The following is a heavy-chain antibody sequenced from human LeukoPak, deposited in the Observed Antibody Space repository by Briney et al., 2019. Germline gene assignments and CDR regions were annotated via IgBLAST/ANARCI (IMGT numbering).Heavy chain of an antibody. CDR2: IIPSFGTA. D-gene: IGHD3-9*01. CDR1: GGTFSSYA. Sequence: SVKVSCKASGGTFSSYAISWVRQAPGKGLEWVAGIIPSFGTANYAQTVQGRVTITADKSTSTAYMKLSSLRAEDTAVYYCARGSSHLLRYFAWLLLFDYWGQGTLVTVSS. V-gene: IGHV1-69*06. J-gene: IGHJ4*02. CDR3: ARGSSHLLRYFAWLLLFDY.